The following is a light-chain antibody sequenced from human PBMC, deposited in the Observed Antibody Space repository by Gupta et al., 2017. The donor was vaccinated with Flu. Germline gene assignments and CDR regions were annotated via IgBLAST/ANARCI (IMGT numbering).Light chain of an antibody. CDR1: QSVSSY. J-gene: IGKJ1*01. Sequence: EIVLTQSPATLSLSPGERATLSCRASQSVSSYLLWFQQKPGQAPRRLIYDASERDTGIRARFSGSGDGTDLALTISSREQEDFAGYYCQQHSNHPPWTFGQGTKVEVK. CDR3: QQHSNHPPWT. CDR2: DAS. V-gene: IGKV3-11*01.